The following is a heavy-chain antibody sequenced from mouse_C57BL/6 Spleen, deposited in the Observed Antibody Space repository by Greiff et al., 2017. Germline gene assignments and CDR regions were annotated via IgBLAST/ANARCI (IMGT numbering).Heavy chain of an antibody. Sequence: LQESGPELVKPGASVKISCKASGYAFSSSWMNWVKQRPGKGLEWIGRIYPGDGDTNYNGKFKGKATLTADKSPSTAYMQLSSLTSEDSAVCFCARDYSNYGYWGQGTTLTVSS. CDR2: IYPGDGDT. D-gene: IGHD2-5*01. J-gene: IGHJ2*01. V-gene: IGHV1-82*01. CDR1: GYAFSSSW. CDR3: ARDYSNYGY.